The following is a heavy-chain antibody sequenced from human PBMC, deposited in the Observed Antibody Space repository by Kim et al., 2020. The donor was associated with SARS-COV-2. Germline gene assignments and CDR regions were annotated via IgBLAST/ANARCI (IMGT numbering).Heavy chain of an antibody. CDR1: GDSVSSNSAA. Sequence: SQTLSLTCAISGDSVSSNSAAWHWIRQSPSRGLEWLGRTYYRSKWYSEYPVSVKSRIVINPDTSKNQFSLQLNSVTPEDTAVYYCTRSLGWAFDYWGQGSLVTVSS. CDR3: TRSLGWAFDY. J-gene: IGHJ4*02. CDR2: TYYRSKWYS. V-gene: IGHV6-1*01. D-gene: IGHD6-19*01.